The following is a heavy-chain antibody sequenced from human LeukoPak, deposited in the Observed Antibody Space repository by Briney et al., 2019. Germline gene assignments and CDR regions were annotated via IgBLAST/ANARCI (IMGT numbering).Heavy chain of an antibody. CDR1: GGSFSGYY. CDR3: AGTYYYDSSGYYYTRSEAFDI. D-gene: IGHD3-22*01. J-gene: IGHJ3*02. CDR2: IYYSGST. V-gene: IGHV4-59*01. Sequence: SETLSLTCAVYGGSFSGYYWSWIRQPPGKGLEWIGYIYYSGSTNYNPSLKSRVTISVDTSKNQFSLKLSSVTAADTAVYYCAGTYYYDSSGYYYTRSEAFDIWGQGTMVTVSS.